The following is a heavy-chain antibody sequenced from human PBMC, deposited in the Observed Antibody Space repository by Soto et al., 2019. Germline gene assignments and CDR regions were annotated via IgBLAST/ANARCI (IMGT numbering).Heavy chain of an antibody. CDR1: GFTFSSYG. CDR2: IWYDGSNK. CDR3: ARESGALTVTRYNWFDP. D-gene: IGHD4-4*01. V-gene: IGHV3-33*01. J-gene: IGHJ5*02. Sequence: QVQLVESGGGVVQPGRSLRLSCAASGFTFSSYGMHWVRQAPGKGLDWVAVIWYDGSNKYYADSVKGRFTISRDNSKNTLYLQMNSLRAEETAVYYCARESGALTVTRYNWFDPWGQGTLVTVSS.